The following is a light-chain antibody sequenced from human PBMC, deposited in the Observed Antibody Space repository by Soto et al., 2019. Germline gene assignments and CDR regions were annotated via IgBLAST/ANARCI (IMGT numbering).Light chain of an antibody. J-gene: IGKJ4*01. Sequence: EIVLTQSPATLSLSPGERATLSCRASQSVSSCLAWYQQKPGQAPRLLIYDASNRATGIPARFSGSGSGTDFTLTISSLEPEDFAVYYCQQRSRTFGGGTKVDIK. CDR2: DAS. CDR3: QQRSRT. CDR1: QSVSSC. V-gene: IGKV3-11*01.